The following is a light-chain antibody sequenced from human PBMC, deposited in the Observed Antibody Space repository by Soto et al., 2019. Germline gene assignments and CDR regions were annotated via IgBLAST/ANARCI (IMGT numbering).Light chain of an antibody. CDR3: QSYDSSLSGPV. CDR1: SSNIGAGYD. J-gene: IGLJ3*02. CDR2: ENN. Sequence: QSVLTQPPSVSGAPGQRVTISCTGSSSNIGAGYDVHWYQQLPGTAPKLLIYENNSRPPGVPDRVSGSKSGTSASLAITGLQPEDEADYYCQSYDSSLSGPVFGGGTKLTVL. V-gene: IGLV1-40*01.